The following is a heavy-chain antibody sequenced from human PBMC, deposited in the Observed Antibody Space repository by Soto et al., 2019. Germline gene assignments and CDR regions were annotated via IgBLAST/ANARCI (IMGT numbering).Heavy chain of an antibody. CDR1: GFSLSTSGMC. Sequence: ESGPTLVNPTQTLTLTCTFSGFSLSTSGMCVSWIRQPPGKALEWLARIDWDDDKYYSTSLKTRLTISKDTSKNQVVLTMTNMDPVDTATYYCAREIAAAGYRGIDYWGQGTLVTVSS. CDR3: AREIAAAGYRGIDY. J-gene: IGHJ4*02. V-gene: IGHV2-70*11. D-gene: IGHD6-13*01. CDR2: IDWDDDK.